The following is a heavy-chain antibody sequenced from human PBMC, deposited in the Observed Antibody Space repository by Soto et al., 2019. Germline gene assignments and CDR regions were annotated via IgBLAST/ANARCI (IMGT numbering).Heavy chain of an antibody. CDR1: ADYFSTYY. V-gene: IGHV4-34*01. J-gene: IGHJ3*02. D-gene: IGHD6-19*01. CDR3: ARGGSSEWQVALDI. Sequence: QVQQQQWGAGLLKPSETLSLSCAVSADYFSTYYWNWIRQSPGKGLEWIGEINPTGRNNYNPSLRSRVTMSIDMYKNPLSLRLTSVTAADTGVYYCARGGSSEWQVALDIWGQGTMVTVSS. CDR2: INPTGRN.